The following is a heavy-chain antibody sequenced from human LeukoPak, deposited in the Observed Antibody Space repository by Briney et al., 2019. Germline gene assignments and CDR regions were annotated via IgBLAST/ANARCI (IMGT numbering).Heavy chain of an antibody. D-gene: IGHD2-15*01. CDR2: IWYDGSVQ. CDR3: ARVAGLRRPMDV. CDR1: GYTFSSYG. Sequence: GGSLSLSCVASGYTFSSYGMHWVRQAPGKGREWVAVIWYDGSVQYYADSVKGRFTISRDNSKNTLHLQMNSLRAEDTAVYYCARVAGLRRPMDVWGQGTTVTVAS. V-gene: IGHV3-33*01. J-gene: IGHJ6*02.